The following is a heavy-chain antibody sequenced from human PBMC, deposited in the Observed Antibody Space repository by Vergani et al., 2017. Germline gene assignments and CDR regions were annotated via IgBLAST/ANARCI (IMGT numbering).Heavy chain of an antibody. Sequence: EVQLLESGGDLVQPGGSLRLSCAAFGFTFNHSAMNWVRQAPGKGLEWVSGISGSGGSTYYAGSVKGRFIISRDSSKNTLYLQRNSLSAGDTAVYYCAKANPRNSGYDYLYYYHAMDVWGQGTTVTVSS. J-gene: IGHJ6*02. CDR3: AKANPRNSGYDYLYYYHAMDV. D-gene: IGHD5-12*01. V-gene: IGHV3-23*01. CDR2: ISGSGGST. CDR1: GFTFNHSA.